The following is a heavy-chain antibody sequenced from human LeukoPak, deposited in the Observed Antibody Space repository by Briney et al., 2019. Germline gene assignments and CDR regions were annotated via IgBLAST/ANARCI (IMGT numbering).Heavy chain of an antibody. CDR3: ARGFVQFGDLMGAEYFQH. D-gene: IGHD4-17*01. V-gene: IGHV1-2*02. CDR2: INPNSGGT. Sequence: GASVKVSCKASGYTFTGYYMHWVRQAPGQGLEWMGWINPNSGGTNYAQKFQGRVTMTRDTSISTAYMELSRLRSDDTAVYYCARGFVQFGDLMGAEYFQHWGQGTLVTVSS. CDR1: GYTFTGYY. J-gene: IGHJ1*01.